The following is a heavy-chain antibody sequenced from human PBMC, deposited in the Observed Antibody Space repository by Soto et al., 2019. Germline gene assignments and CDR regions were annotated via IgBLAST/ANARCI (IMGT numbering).Heavy chain of an antibody. CDR3: ARGGVTTRTFDY. CDR2: IYPDDSDT. V-gene: IGHV5-51*01. D-gene: IGHD1-1*01. J-gene: IGHJ4*02. Sequence: GESLKISCKGSAYRFTSFWIGWVRQLPGKGLEWMGIIYPDDSDTRYSPSFQGQVTISADKSINTAYLQWSSLKDSDTAMYYCARGGVTTRTFDYWGQGTMVTVSS. CDR1: AYRFTSFW.